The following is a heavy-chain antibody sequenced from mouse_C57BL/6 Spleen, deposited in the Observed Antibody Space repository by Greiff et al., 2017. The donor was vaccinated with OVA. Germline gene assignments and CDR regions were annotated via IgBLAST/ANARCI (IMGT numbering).Heavy chain of an antibody. V-gene: IGHV5-6*01. J-gene: IGHJ4*01. CDR2: ISSGGSYT. CDR3: ARHDGQGAMDY. Sequence: DVQLQESGGDLVKPGGSLKLSCAASGFTFSSYGMSWVRQTPDKRLEWVATISSGGSYTYYPDSVKGRFTISRDNAKNTLYLQMSSLKSEDTAMYYCARHDGQGAMDYWGQGTSVTVSS. D-gene: IGHD2-3*01. CDR1: GFTFSSYG.